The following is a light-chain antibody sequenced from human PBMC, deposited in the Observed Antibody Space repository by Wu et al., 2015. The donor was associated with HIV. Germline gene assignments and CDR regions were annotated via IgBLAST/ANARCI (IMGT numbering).Light chain of an antibody. V-gene: IGKV3-20*01. CDR2: VAS. CDR3: QQYGRSPVA. J-gene: IGKJ1*01. Sequence: EIVLTQSPGTLSLSPGERATLSCRASQSVSSNYLAWYQQKPGQAPRLLIYVASSRATGIPDRFSGSGSGTDFTLTINRLEPEDFAVYHCQQYGRSPVAFGQGTKVEIK. CDR1: QSVSSNY.